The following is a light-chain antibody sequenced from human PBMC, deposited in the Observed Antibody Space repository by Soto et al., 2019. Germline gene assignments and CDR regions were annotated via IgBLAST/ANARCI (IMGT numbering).Light chain of an antibody. Sequence: EIELKLSPCNLSLTANDKASLSFRSSQSVRDRYLAWYQQKPGQAPRLLIYAASSRATGIPDRFSGSGSGTDFTLTISRLEPEDYAVFFCQQYGSIPPKFCQGGKVDVK. CDR1: QSVRDRY. J-gene: IGKJ1*01. CDR3: QQYGSIPPK. V-gene: IGKV3-20*01. CDR2: AAS.